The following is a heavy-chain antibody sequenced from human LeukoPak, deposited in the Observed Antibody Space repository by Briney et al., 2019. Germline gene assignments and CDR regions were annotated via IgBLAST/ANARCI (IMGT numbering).Heavy chain of an antibody. V-gene: IGHV3-33*03. CDR1: GFIFSSYG. CDR2: IWYDASNK. Sequence: GGSLRLSCAASGFIFSSYGIHWVRQAPGKRLEWVAFIWYDASNKYYADSVKGRFTISRDNAKNTLYLQMNSLRAEDTAVYYCAVPRIGNYYGMDVWGQGTTVTVSS. D-gene: IGHD3-10*01. J-gene: IGHJ6*02. CDR3: AVPRIGNYYGMDV.